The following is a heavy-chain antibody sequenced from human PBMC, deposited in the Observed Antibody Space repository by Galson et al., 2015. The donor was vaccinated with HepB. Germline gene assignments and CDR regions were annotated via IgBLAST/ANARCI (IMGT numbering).Heavy chain of an antibody. CDR2: IRHKARRYTT. CDR3: SRTLPGVDLDY. V-gene: IGHV3-72*01. J-gene: IGHJ4*01. CDR1: GFTFSDYY. D-gene: IGHD5/OR15-5a*01. Sequence: SLRLSCAASGFTFSDYYMEWVRQAPGKGLEWVGRIRHKARRYTTDYVASVEGRFTISRDDSKNSLYLQMDSLKTEDTAVYYCSRTLPGVDLDYWGQGTLVTVSS.